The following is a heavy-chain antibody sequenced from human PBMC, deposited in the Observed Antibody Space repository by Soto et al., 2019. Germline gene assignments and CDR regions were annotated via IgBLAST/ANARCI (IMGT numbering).Heavy chain of an antibody. Sequence: EVQLVESGGGLVQPGGSLKLSCVASGFIFSASAVHWVRQASGNGLEWIGRIRSKANNYATGYAASVNGRFTISRDXXKIPAYLKLSCRKTEDTAVYYCTVSGAHSYYTLDAWGEGNSVTASS. CDR1: GFIFSASA. CDR2: IRSKANNYAT. D-gene: IGHD3-10*01. V-gene: IGHV3-73*01. CDR3: TVSGAHSYYTLDA. J-gene: IGHJ6*04.